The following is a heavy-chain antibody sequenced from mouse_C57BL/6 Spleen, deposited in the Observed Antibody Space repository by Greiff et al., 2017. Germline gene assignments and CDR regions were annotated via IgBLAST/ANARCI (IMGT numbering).Heavy chain of an antibody. CDR3: ERGHDGFAY. Sequence: VKLQESGPELVKPGASVKLSCKASGYTFTSYDINWVKQRPGQGLEWIGWIYPRDGSTKYNEKLKGKATLTVDTSSSTAYMELHSLTSEDSAVYFCERGHDGFAYWGQGTLVTVSA. CDR1: GYTFTSYD. V-gene: IGHV1-85*01. CDR2: IYPRDGST. D-gene: IGHD2-2*01. J-gene: IGHJ3*01.